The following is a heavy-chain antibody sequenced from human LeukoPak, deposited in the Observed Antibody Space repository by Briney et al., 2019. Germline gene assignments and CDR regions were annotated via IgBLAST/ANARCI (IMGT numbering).Heavy chain of an antibody. CDR3: ASNSYASRRVFDY. D-gene: IGHD3-16*01. J-gene: IGHJ4*02. Sequence: SETLSLTCTVSGGSISSSSYYWGWIRQPPGKGLEWIGSIYYSGSTYYNPSLKSRVTISVDTSKNQFSLKLSSVTAADTAVYYCASNSYASRRVFDYWGQGTLVTVSS. CDR1: GGSISSSSYY. CDR2: IYYSGST. V-gene: IGHV4-39*07.